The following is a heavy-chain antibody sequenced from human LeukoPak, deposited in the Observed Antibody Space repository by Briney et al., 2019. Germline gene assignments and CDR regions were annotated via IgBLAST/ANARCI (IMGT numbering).Heavy chain of an antibody. CDR1: GFTFTSSA. CDR2: IVVGSGNT. CDR3: AAGPASSYYDSSGYSDY. D-gene: IGHD3-22*01. Sequence: SVKVSCKASGFTFTSSAVQWVRQARGQRLEWIGWIVVGSGNTNYAQKFQERVTITRDMSTSTAYMELSSLRSEDTAVYYCAAGPASSYYDSSGYSDYWGQGTLVTVSS. V-gene: IGHV1-58*01. J-gene: IGHJ4*02.